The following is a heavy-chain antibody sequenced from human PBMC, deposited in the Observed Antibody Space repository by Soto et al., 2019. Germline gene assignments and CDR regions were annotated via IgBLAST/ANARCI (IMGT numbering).Heavy chain of an antibody. CDR2: TYYRSKWYN. Sequence: PSQTLSLTCAISGDSVSSNSAAWNWIRQSPSRGLEWLGRTYYRSKWYNDYAVSVKSRITINPDTSKNQFSLQLNSVTPEDTAVYYCARGVAVAGIGYWYFDLWGRGTLVNVS. CDR3: ARGVAVAGIGYWYFDL. D-gene: IGHD6-19*01. CDR1: GDSVSSNSAA. V-gene: IGHV6-1*01. J-gene: IGHJ2*01.